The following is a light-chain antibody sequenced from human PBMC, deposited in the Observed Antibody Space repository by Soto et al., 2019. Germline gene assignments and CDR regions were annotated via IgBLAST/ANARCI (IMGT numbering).Light chain of an antibody. Sequence: QSVLTQPPAVSGAPGQRVTISCTGGSSNLGAGFDVPWYQQFPGTAPKVVIYGNNNRPSGVPDRFSGSKSGTSASLAITGLQAEDEADYYCQSYDSSLRSSVFGGGTKLTV. CDR2: GNN. J-gene: IGLJ3*02. CDR1: SSNLGAGFD. V-gene: IGLV1-40*01. CDR3: QSYDSSLRSSV.